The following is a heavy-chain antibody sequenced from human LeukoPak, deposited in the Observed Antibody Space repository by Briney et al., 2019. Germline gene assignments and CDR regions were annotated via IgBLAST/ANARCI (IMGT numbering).Heavy chain of an antibody. V-gene: IGHV3-11*01. Sequence: GGSLRLSCAASGFTFGDYYMSWIRQAPGKGLEWVSSISSSGSTIYYADSVKGRFTISRDNAKNSLYLQMNSLRAEDTAMYYCARFLRYYYGSGSSYFDYWGQGTLVTVSS. CDR2: ISSSGSTI. CDR3: ARFLRYYYGSGSSYFDY. D-gene: IGHD3-10*01. J-gene: IGHJ4*02. CDR1: GFTFGDYY.